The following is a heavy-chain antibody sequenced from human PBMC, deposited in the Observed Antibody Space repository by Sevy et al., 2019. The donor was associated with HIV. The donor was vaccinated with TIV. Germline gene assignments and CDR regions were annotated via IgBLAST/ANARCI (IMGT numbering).Heavy chain of an antibody. CDR1: GASISRTFYF. V-gene: IGHV4-39*01. CDR3: AGLMAYAGSPLHFRFDP. J-gene: IGHJ5*02. Sequence: SETLSLTCSVSGASISRTFYFWGWIRQPPGKGLEWIANFYYTGTTYYNPSLKSRVTLSVDMSDNQLSLKLSSVTAADTAVHYCAGLMAYAGSPLHFRFDPWGQGTLVTVSS. D-gene: IGHD1-1*01. CDR2: FYYTGTT.